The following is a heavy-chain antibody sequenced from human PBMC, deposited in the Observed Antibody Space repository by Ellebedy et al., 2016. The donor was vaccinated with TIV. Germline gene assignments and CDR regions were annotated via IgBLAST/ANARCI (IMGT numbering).Heavy chain of an antibody. CDR2: IRFDGNNA. J-gene: IGHJ6*02. CDR1: GFIFSNSG. Sequence: GESLKISCAASGFIFSNSGMNWVRQAPGKGLEWVAFIRFDGNNAYYADPAKGRFTTSRDNSKSTLYLQMNSLRAEDTAVYYCARGTTYYMDVWGQGTTVTVSS. D-gene: IGHD1/OR15-1a*01. V-gene: IGHV3-30*02. CDR3: ARGTTYYMDV.